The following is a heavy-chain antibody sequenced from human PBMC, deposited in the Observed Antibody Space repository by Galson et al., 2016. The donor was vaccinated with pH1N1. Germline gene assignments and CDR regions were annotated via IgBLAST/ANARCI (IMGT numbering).Heavy chain of an antibody. V-gene: IGHV1-69*13. CDR1: GGSFAKYA. CDR2: ITPIYGTP. D-gene: IGHD1-1*01. Sequence: SVKVSCKASGGSFAKYAVSWVRQAPGQGLEWMGRITPIYGTPNYAQKFQDRLTITADEYTTTVYMELNSLISADTAIYYCARPGRTETTKEGFAWGYGMDVWGQGTTATVSS. CDR3: ARPGRTETTKEGFAWGYGMDV. J-gene: IGHJ6*02.